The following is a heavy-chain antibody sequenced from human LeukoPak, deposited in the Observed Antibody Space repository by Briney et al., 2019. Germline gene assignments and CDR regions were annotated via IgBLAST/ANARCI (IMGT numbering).Heavy chain of an antibody. CDR1: GFTFSNHW. CDR2: MNSDGGSI. CDR3: ARGHPGVMPPNAFDI. J-gene: IGHJ3*02. D-gene: IGHD2-21*01. V-gene: IGHV3-74*01. Sequence: PGGSLRLSCTASGFTFSNHWMHWVRHAPGKGLVWVARMNSDGGSITYGDSVKGRFTISRDNAKNTLYLQVNSLTAEDTAVYYCARGHPGVMPPNAFDIWGQGTMVTVSS.